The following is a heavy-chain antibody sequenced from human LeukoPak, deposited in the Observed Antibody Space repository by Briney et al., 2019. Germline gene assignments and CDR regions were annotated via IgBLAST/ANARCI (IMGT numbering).Heavy chain of an antibody. Sequence: GGSLRLSCAASGFTFSNVWLMWVRPAPGKGLEWVGRIKSNSNGGTTDYAAPVKGRFTISRDDSKSTLYLQMDSLKTEDTAMYYCTSTLGYWGQGTLVIVSS. D-gene: IGHD2-15*01. CDR1: GFTFSNVW. CDR2: IKSNSNGGTT. CDR3: TSTLGY. J-gene: IGHJ4*02. V-gene: IGHV3-15*01.